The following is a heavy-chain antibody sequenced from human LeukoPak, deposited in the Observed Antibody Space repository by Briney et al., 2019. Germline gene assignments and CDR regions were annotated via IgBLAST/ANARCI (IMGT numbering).Heavy chain of an antibody. CDR2: IIPILGIA. Sequence: SVKVSCKASGGTFSSYAISWVRQAPGQGLEWMGRIIPILGIANYAQKFQGRVTITADKSTSTAYMELSSLRSEDTAVYYCARTYDFWRAFDIWGQGTMVAVSS. D-gene: IGHD3-3*01. J-gene: IGHJ3*02. CDR3: ARTYDFWRAFDI. V-gene: IGHV1-69*04. CDR1: GGTFSSYA.